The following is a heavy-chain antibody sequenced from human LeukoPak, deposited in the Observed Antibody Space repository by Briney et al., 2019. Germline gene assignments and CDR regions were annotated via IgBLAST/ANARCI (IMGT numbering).Heavy chain of an antibody. CDR3: VKGVRMGVTSAFDI. D-gene: IGHD1-26*01. Sequence: GGSLRLSCAASGFTFSSYGMHWVRQAPGKGLEWVAVIWYDGSNKYYADSVKGRFTISRDNSKSTLYLQMNSLRAEDTAVYYCVKGVRMGVTSAFDIWGQGTMVTVSS. CDR2: IWYDGSNK. CDR1: GFTFSSYG. J-gene: IGHJ3*02. V-gene: IGHV3-33*06.